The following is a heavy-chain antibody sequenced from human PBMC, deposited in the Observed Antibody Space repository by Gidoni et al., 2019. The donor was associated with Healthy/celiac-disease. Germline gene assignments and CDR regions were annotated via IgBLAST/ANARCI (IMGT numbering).Heavy chain of an antibody. CDR2: INQSGST. Sequence: QVQLQQWGAGLLKPSETLSLTCAVYGGSFRGYYWSWLRQPPGKGLEWIGEINQSGSTNYNPSLKSRVTISVDTSKNQFSLKLSSVTAADTAVYYCARYLTRSYYYYGMDVWGQGTTVTVSS. D-gene: IGHD4-17*01. J-gene: IGHJ6*02. CDR3: ARYLTRSYYYYGMDV. CDR1: GGSFRGYY. V-gene: IGHV4-34*01.